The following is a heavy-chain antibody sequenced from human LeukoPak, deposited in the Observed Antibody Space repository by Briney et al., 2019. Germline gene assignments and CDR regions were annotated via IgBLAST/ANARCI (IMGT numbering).Heavy chain of an antibody. CDR1: GGSISSGDYY. CDR3: ARVVWGIAAAGYYFDY. Sequence: PSETLSLTCTVSGGSISSGDYYWSWIRQPPGKGLEWIGYIYYSGSTYYNPSLKSRVTISVDTSKNQFSLKLRSVTAADTAVYYCARVVWGIAAAGYYFDYWGQGTLVTVSS. J-gene: IGHJ4*02. V-gene: IGHV4-30-4*08. D-gene: IGHD6-13*01. CDR2: IYYSGST.